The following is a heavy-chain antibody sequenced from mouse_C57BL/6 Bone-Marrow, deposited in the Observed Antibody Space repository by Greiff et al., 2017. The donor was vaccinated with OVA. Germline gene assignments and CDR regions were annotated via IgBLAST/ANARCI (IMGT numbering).Heavy chain of an antibody. CDR1: EYEFPSHD. Sequence: EVQLQESGGGLVQPGESLKLSCESNEYEFPSHDMSWVRKTPEKRLELVAAINSDGGSTYYPDTMERRFIISRDKTKKTLYLQMSSLRSEDTALYYCARGGNYGSSFFWYFDVWGTGTTVTVSS. D-gene: IGHD1-1*01. J-gene: IGHJ1*03. CDR2: INSDGGST. V-gene: IGHV5-2*01. CDR3: ARGGNYGSSFFWYFDV.